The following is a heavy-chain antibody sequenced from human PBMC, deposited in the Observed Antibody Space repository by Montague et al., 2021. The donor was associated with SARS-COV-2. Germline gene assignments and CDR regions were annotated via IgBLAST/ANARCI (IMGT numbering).Heavy chain of an antibody. Sequence: SLRLSCAASGFTFSSYGMHWVRQAPGKGLEWVAVMSYDGSNKYYADSVKGRLTISRDNSKNTLYLQMNSLRVEDTAVYYCARDSYLSGFDYWGQGTLVTVSS. V-gene: IGHV3-30-3*01. D-gene: IGHD3-10*01. CDR1: GFTFSSYG. CDR2: MSYDGSNK. J-gene: IGHJ4*02. CDR3: ARDSYLSGFDY.